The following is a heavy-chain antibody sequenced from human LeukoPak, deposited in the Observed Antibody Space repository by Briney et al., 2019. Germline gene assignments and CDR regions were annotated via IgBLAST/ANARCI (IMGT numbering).Heavy chain of an antibody. CDR2: IKQDGSEK. CDR3: ARDLTTKAGVMDV. Sequence: GSLRLSCAASGFTFSSYWMSWVRQAPGKGLEWVANIKQDGSEKYYVDSVKGRFTISRDNAKNSLYLQMNSLRAEDTAVYYCARDLTTKAGVMDVWGQGTTVTVSS. J-gene: IGHJ6*02. CDR1: GFTFSSYW. V-gene: IGHV3-7*01. D-gene: IGHD4/OR15-4a*01.